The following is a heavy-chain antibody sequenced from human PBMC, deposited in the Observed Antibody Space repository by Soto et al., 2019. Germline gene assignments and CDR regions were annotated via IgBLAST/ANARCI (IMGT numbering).Heavy chain of an antibody. CDR1: GFTFSDYA. V-gene: IGHV3-30*18. CDR2: VSHDGRNT. CDR3: AKGGRQWLVTSAFNY. J-gene: IGHJ4*02. Sequence: VQLVESGGGVVQPGRSLRLSCAASGFTFSDYAMHWVRQAPGKGLEWVAVVSHDGRNTHYADSVKGRFTISRDSSKNTFSLEMNSLRAEDTAGYYCAKGGRQWLVTSAFNYWGQGALVTVSS. D-gene: IGHD6-19*01.